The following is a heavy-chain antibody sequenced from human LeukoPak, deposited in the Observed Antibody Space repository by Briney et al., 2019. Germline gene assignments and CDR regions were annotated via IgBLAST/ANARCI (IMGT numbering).Heavy chain of an antibody. V-gene: IGHV4-4*09. Sequence: SETLSLTCTVSGGSISSYYWSWIRQPPGKGLEWIGYIYTSGSTNYNPSLKSRVTISVDTSKNQFSLKLSSVTAADTAVYYCARVVVYSSGWYENNWFDPWGQGTLVTVSS. CDR3: ARVVVYSSGWYENNWFDP. D-gene: IGHD6-19*01. J-gene: IGHJ5*02. CDR2: IYTSGST. CDR1: GGSISSYY.